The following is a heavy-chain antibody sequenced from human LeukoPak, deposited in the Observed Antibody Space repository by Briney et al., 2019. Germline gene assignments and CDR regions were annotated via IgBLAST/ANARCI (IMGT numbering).Heavy chain of an antibody. V-gene: IGHV4-59*08. J-gene: IGHJ3*02. CDR2: IYYSGST. D-gene: IGHD1-1*01. CDR3: ARHGSRCSAFDI. Sequence: PSETLSLTCTVSGGSISSYYWSWIRQPPGKGLEWIGYIYYSGSTNYNPSLKSRVTISVDTSKSQFSLKLSSVTAADTAVYYCARHGSRCSAFDIWGQGTMVTVSS. CDR1: GGSISSYY.